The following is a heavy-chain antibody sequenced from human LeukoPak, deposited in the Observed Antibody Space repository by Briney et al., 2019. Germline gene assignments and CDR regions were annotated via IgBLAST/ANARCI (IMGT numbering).Heavy chain of an antibody. CDR1: GFTVSSNY. Sequence: GGSLRLPCAASGFTVSSNYMSWVRQAPGKGLEWVSVIYSGGSTYYADSVKGRITISRDNSKNTLYLQMNSLRVEDTAVYYCARDFCSAGSRYPDNWGQGTLVTVSS. D-gene: IGHD2-15*01. CDR3: ARDFCSAGSRYPDN. J-gene: IGHJ4*02. CDR2: IYSGGST. V-gene: IGHV3-66*01.